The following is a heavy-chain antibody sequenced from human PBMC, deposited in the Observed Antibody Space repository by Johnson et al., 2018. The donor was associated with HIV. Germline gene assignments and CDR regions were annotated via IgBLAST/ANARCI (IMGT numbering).Heavy chain of an antibody. D-gene: IGHD6-13*01. V-gene: IGHV3-30-3*01. Sequence: QVQLVESGGGVVQPGRSLRLSCAASGFTFSSYAMHWVRQAPGKGLEWVAVISYDGSNKYYADSVKGRFTISRDNSKNTLYLQMNSLRAEDTAVYYCARGALQRGSWYGRDASDIWGRGTMVTVSS. CDR1: GFTFSSYA. J-gene: IGHJ3*02. CDR2: ISYDGSNK. CDR3: ARGALQRGSWYGRDASDI.